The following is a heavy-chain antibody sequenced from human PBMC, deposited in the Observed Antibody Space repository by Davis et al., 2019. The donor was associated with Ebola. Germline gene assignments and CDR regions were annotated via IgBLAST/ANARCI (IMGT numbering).Heavy chain of an antibody. V-gene: IGHV3-53*01. CDR1: GFTFITYS. CDR3: VRGGYTVMVPRALDI. CDR2: VYNRGNT. D-gene: IGHD5-18*01. J-gene: IGHJ3*02. Sequence: GESLKISCATSGFTFITYSMSWVRQAPGKGLEWVSIVYNRGNTDYAGSVKGRFAISRDTSKNTVYLEMNFLRAEDTAVYYCVRGGYTVMVPRALDIWGQGTTVTVSS.